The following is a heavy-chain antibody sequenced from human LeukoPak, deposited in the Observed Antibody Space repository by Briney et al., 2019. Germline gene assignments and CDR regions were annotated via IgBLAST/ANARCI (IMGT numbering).Heavy chain of an antibody. CDR1: GFTFSSYS. Sequence: GGSLRLSCAASGFTFSSYSMNWVRQAPGKGLEWVSYISSSSSTVYYADSVKGRFTISRDNAKNPLYLQMNSLRAEDTAVYYCARDREDGGNSGYWGQGTLVTVSS. CDR2: ISSSSSTV. CDR3: ARDREDGGNSGY. J-gene: IGHJ4*02. V-gene: IGHV3-48*04. D-gene: IGHD4-23*01.